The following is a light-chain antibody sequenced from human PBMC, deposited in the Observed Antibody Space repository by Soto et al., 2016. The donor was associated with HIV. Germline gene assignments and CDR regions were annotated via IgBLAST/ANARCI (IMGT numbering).Light chain of an antibody. V-gene: IGKV1-9*01. CDR1: HAINNY. CDR3: LQHYNYPRT. Sequence: DVQLTQSPSFLSASVGDRVTITCRASHAINNYVAWYQQKPGKTPKLLIYGGSTLQSGVPSRFSGSGSGTEFALTISRLQPEDLATYYCLQHYNYPRTFGQGTKVEIK. J-gene: IGKJ1*01. CDR2: GGS.